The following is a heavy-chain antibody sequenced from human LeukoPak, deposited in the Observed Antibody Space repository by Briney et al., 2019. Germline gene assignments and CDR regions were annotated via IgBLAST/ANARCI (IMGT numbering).Heavy chain of an antibody. J-gene: IGHJ4*02. D-gene: IGHD3-22*01. CDR3: AREAYVDYDSSGWYFDY. CDR1: GFTCSSYE. V-gene: IGHV3-48*03. Sequence: QTGGSLRLSCAASGFTCSSYEMNWVRQAPGKGLEWVSYISSSGSTIYYADSVKGRFTISRDNSKNTLYLQMNSLRAEDTAVYYCAREAYVDYDSSGWYFDYWGQGTLVTVSS. CDR2: ISSSGSTI.